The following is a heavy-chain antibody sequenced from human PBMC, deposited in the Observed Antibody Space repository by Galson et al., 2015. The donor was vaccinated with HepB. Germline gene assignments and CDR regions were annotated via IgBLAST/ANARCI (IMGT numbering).Heavy chain of an antibody. CDR3: ASSLPLWSGYYDLTDY. J-gene: IGHJ4*02. CDR1: GFTFSSYS. CDR2: ISSSSSYI. Sequence: SLRLSCAASGFTFSSYSMNWVRQAPGKGLEWVSSISSSSSYIYYADSVKGRFTISRDNAKNSLYLQMNSLRAEDTAVYYCASSLPLWSGYYDLTDYWGQGTLVTVSS. D-gene: IGHD3-3*01. V-gene: IGHV3-21*01.